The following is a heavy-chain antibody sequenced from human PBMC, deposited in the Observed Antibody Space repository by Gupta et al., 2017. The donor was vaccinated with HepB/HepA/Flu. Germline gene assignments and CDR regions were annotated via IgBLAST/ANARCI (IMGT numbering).Heavy chain of an antibody. V-gene: IGHV1-69*06. J-gene: IGHJ6*03. CDR3: ARYGGDVSGDHYMDV. Sequence: QVQLVQSGAAVKKPGSSVTVSCRASGGTFSNYAINWVRQAPGQGLEWVGEIIPVVGGVNYAQKCQGRVTITADKSTSADYVERSSLRSGDTAVYYCARYGGDVSGDHYMDVWGKGTTVTVSS. CDR2: IIPVVGGV. CDR1: GGTFSNYA. D-gene: IGHD2-21*02.